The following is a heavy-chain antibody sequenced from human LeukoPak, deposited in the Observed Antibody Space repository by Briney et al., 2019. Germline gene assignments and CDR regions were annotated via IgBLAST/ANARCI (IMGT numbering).Heavy chain of an antibody. CDR1: GFTFSSYW. Sequence: GGSLRLSCAASGFTFSSYWMSWVRQAPGKGLEWVANIKQDGSEKYYVDSVKGRFTISRDDAKNSLYLQMNSLRAEDTAVYYCAREGVAGSFDYWGQGTLVTVSS. V-gene: IGHV3-7*01. J-gene: IGHJ4*02. D-gene: IGHD6-19*01. CDR3: AREGVAGSFDY. CDR2: IKQDGSEK.